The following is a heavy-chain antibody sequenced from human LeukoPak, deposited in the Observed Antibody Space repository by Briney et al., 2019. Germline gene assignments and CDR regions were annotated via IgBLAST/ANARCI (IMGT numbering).Heavy chain of an antibody. J-gene: IGHJ4*02. D-gene: IGHD1-1*01. Sequence: PGGSLRLSCAPSGFSFSHYATSWVRQARARRLEWVSSLRGDGETFYADSVKGRFTLSRDDSRNTVYLQLNNQRVDDTAVYYCARASWNSSVDAVWWGQATLVTVSS. V-gene: IGHV3-23*01. CDR3: ARASWNSSVDAVW. CDR1: GFSFSHYA. CDR2: LRGDGET.